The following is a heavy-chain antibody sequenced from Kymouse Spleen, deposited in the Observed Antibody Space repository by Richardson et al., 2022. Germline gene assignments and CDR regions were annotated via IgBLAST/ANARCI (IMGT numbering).Heavy chain of an antibody. J-gene: IGHJ3*02. CDR2: IWYDGSNK. CDR3: ARGYSSSSDAFDI. Sequence: QVQLVESGGGVVQPGRSLRLSCAASGFTFSSYGMHWVRQAPGKGLEWVAVIWYDGSNKYYADSVKGRFTISRDNSKNTLYLQMNSLRAEDTAVYYCARGYSSSSDAFDIWGQGTMVTVSS. D-gene: IGHD6-6*01. CDR1: GFTFSSYG. V-gene: IGHV3-33*01.